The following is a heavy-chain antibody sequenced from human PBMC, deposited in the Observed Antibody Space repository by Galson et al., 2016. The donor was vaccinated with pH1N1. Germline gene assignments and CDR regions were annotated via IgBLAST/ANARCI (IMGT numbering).Heavy chain of an antibody. CDR3: ARVFPHSSSWYRGISFDY. V-gene: IGHV4-38-2*02. Sequence: SETLSLTCSVSGYSISSGYYWSWIRQPPGKGLEWIGSTYHSGRTYYSPSLKSRVTISIDTSKNRFSLNLTSVTAADTAVYFCARVFPHSSSWYRGISFDYWGQGALVTVSS. D-gene: IGHD6-13*01. CDR2: TYHSGRT. J-gene: IGHJ4*02. CDR1: GYSISSGYY.